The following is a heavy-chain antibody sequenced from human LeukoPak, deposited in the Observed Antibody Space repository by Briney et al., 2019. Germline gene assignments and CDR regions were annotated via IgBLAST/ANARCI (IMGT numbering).Heavy chain of an antibody. CDR3: ARDREGVVVAATLFLFH. D-gene: IGHD2-15*01. Sequence: GGSLRLSCAASGFTFSSYAMSWVRQAPGKGLEWVSAISGSGGSTYYADSVKGRFTISRYNSKNTLSLQMNSLRAEDTAVYYCARDREGVVVAATLFLFHWGQGTLVTVSS. CDR2: ISGSGGST. V-gene: IGHV3-23*01. CDR1: GFTFSSYA. J-gene: IGHJ4*02.